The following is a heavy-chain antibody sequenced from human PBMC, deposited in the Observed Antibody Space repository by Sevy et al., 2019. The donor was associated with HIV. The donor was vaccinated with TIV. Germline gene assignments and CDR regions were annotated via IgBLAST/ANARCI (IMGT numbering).Heavy chain of an antibody. CDR1: GFTFSSYE. Sequence: GGSLRLSCAASGFTFSSYEMNWVRQAPGKGLEWVSYISSSGSSIYYADSVKGRFTISRDNAKNSQYLQMNSLRAEDTAVYYCARGGEGVIPSPVIGLGPWRKYWYFDLWGRGTLVTVSS. V-gene: IGHV3-48*03. J-gene: IGHJ2*01. D-gene: IGHD3-10*01. CDR3: ARGGEGVIPSPVIGLGPWRKYWYFDL. CDR2: ISSSGSSI.